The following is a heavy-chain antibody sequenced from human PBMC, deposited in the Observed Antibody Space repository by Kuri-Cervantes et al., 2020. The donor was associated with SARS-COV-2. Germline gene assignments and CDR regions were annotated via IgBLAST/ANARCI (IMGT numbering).Heavy chain of an antibody. Sequence: GESLKISCAASGFTFSSYAMHWVRQAPGKGLEWVAVISYDGSNKYYADSVKGRFTISRDNSKNTLYLQMNSLRAEDMAVYYRASSLVDYFDYWGQGTLVTVSS. CDR1: GFTFSSYA. J-gene: IGHJ4*02. D-gene: IGHD1-26*01. V-gene: IGHV3-30-3*01. CDR2: ISYDGSNK. CDR3: ASSLVDYFDY.